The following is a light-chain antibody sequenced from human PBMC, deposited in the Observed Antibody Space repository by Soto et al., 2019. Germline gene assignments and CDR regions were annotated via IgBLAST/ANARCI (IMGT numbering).Light chain of an antibody. CDR1: QSISVG. V-gene: IGKV1-5*03. J-gene: IGKJ1*01. CDR3: QQYNSYSPT. CDR2: KAS. Sequence: DIQMTQSPSTLSASVGDRVTITCRASQSISVGLAWHQQKAGKAPNLLIYKASRLESGVPSRFSGSGSDTEFTLTISGLQPGDSATYYCQQYNSYSPTFGQGTKVDIK.